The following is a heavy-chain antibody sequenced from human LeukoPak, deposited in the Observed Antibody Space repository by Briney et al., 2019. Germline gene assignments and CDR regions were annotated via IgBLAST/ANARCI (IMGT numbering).Heavy chain of an antibody. CDR3: AMGLRLGELSL. D-gene: IGHD3-16*02. V-gene: IGHV4-39*01. Sequence: SETLSLTCTVSGDSISSRDYWWGWIRQPPGKGLEWIGSIYYSGSIYYNPSLKSRVTISVETSKNQFSLRLSSVTAADTALCYCAMGLRLGELSLWGQGTLVTVSS. CDR2: IYYSGSI. J-gene: IGHJ4*02. CDR1: GDSISSRDYW.